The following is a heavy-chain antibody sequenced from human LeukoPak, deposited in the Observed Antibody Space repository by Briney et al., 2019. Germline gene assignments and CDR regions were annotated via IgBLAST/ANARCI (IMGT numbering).Heavy chain of an antibody. J-gene: IGHJ3*02. CDR1: GGSISSGGYY. CDR2: IYHSGST. CDR3: ARDHLLKVADAFDI. Sequence: SETLSLTCTVSGGSISSGGYYWSWIRQPPGKGLEWIGYIYHSGSTYYNPSLKSRVTISVDRSKNQFSLKLSSVTAADTAVYYCARDHLLKVADAFDIWGQGTMVTVSS. V-gene: IGHV4-30-2*01. D-gene: IGHD2-15*01.